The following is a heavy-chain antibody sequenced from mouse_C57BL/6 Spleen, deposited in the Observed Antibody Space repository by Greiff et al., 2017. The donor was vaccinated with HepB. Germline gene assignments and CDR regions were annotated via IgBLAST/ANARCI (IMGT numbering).Heavy chain of an antibody. CDR1: GYSITSGYY. V-gene: IGHV3-6*01. J-gene: IGHJ2*01. D-gene: IGHD1-1*01. CDR3: ARDRDYYGSSHFDY. Sequence: EVKLQESGPGLVKPSQSLSLTCSVTGYSITSGYYWNWIRQFPGNKLEWMGYISYDGSNNYNPSLKNRISITRDTSKNQFFLKLNSVTTEDTATYYCARDRDYYGSSHFDYWGQGTTLTVSS. CDR2: ISYDGSN.